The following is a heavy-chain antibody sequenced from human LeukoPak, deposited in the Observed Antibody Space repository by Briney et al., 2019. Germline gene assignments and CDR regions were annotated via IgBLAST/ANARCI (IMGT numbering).Heavy chain of an antibody. CDR1: GFTFSSYE. CDR2: ISSSGSTI. J-gene: IGHJ6*03. CDR3: ASFPPDYYYHMDV. V-gene: IGHV3-48*03. Sequence: GGSLRLSCAASGFTFSSYEMNWVRQAPGKGLEWVSYISSSGSTIYYADSVKGRFTISRDNAKNSLYLQMNSLRAEDTAVYYCASFPPDYYYHMDVWGKGTTVTVSS.